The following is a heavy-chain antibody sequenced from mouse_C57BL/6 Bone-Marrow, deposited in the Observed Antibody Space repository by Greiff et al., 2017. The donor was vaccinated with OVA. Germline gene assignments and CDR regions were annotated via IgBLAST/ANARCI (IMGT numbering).Heavy chain of an antibody. J-gene: IGHJ1*03. D-gene: IGHD4-1*01. CDR3: ARDTLGRWYFDV. CDR1: GFTFSSYA. CDR2: ISDGGSYT. Sequence: EVQLVKSGGGLVKPGGSLKLSCAASGFTFSSYAMSWVRQTPEKRLEWVATISDGGSYTYYPDNIKGRFTISRDNAKNNLYLQMSHLKSEDTAMYYCARDTLGRWYFDVWGTGTTVTVSS. V-gene: IGHV5-4*01.